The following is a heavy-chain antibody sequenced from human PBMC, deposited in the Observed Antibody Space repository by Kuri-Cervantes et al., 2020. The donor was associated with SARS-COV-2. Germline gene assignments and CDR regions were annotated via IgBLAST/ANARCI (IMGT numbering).Heavy chain of an antibody. CDR1: GFTFSSYA. J-gene: IGHJ4*02. CDR3: VRDGDHWNFDY. D-gene: IGHD1-1*01. Sequence: GGSLRLSCAASGFTFSSYAMSWVRQAPGKGLVWVSRINPDGSYTNNADSVKSRFTLSRDNAKNMLFLQMNSLRAEDTAVYYCVRDGDHWNFDYWGQGTLVTVSS. V-gene: IGHV3-74*01. CDR2: INPDGSYT.